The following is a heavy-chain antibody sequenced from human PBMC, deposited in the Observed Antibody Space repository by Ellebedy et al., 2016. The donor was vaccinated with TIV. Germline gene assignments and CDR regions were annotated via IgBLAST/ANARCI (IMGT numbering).Heavy chain of an antibody. CDR2: ISWNSGLI. V-gene: IGHV3-9*03. CDR1: GFTFGNYG. J-gene: IGHJ4*02. Sequence: PGGSLRLSCVGSGFTFGNYGIQWVRQGPGKGLVWVSGISWNSGLILYADSVKGRFTISRDNAKNSVYLQMNRLRAEDMGLYHCVKDMSGSVHNGVFDSWGQGTLVTVSS. D-gene: IGHD3-10*01. CDR3: VKDMSGSVHNGVFDS.